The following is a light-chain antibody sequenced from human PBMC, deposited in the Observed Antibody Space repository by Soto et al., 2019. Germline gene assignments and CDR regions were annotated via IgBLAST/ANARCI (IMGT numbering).Light chain of an antibody. V-gene: IGKV2D-29*01. J-gene: IGKJ4*01. CDR3: MKSLQVPLT. CDR1: QSLYSDGRTY. Sequence: DIVMTQTPLSLSVTPGQSASFSCKSSQSLYSDGRTYLYWYLQKSGQPPQLLIYEVSNRFSGVPERFRGSGSGTDFTLKISRVEAEDVGVYYCMKSLQVPLTCGGGTKVEIK. CDR2: EVS.